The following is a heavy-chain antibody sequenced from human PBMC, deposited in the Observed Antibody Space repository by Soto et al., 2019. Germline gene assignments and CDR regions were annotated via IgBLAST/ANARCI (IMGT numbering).Heavy chain of an antibody. J-gene: IGHJ6*02. CDR1: GFTFSSYS. CDR3: AREETAWPLAYGLDV. D-gene: IGHD2-21*02. V-gene: IGHV3-21*01. CDR2: IGTRSDI. Sequence: LRLSCAASGFTFSSYSMHWVRQAPGKGLEWVSSIGTRSDIYYADSVKGRFTISRDNAKNSLSLQMNSMTAEDTAVYYCAREETAWPLAYGLDVWGQGTTVTVSS.